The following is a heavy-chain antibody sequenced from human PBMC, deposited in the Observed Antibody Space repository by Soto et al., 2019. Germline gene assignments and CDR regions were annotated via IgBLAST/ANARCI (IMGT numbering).Heavy chain of an antibody. V-gene: IGHV4-59*01. D-gene: IGHD4-17*01. CDR3: ARGDYGDYVGGSYYGMDV. Sequence: XETLSLTCTVSGCSISSYYWSWIRQPPGKGLEWIGYIYYSGSTNYNPSLKSRVTISVDTSKNQFSLKLSSVTAADTAVYYCARGDYGDYVGGSYYGMDVWGQGTTVTVSS. CDR1: GCSISSYY. J-gene: IGHJ6*02. CDR2: IYYSGST.